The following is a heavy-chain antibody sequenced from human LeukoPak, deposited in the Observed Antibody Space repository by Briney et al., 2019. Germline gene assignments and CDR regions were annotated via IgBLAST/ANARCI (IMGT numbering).Heavy chain of an antibody. Sequence: RPGGSLRLSCAASGFTFDDYGMSWVRQAPGKGLEWVSGINWNGGSTGYADSVKGRFTISRDNAKNSLYLQMNSLRAEDTAVYYCAKEGLLLWFGDLPYYFDYWGQGTLVTVSS. J-gene: IGHJ4*02. CDR1: GFTFDDYG. CDR2: INWNGGST. D-gene: IGHD3-10*01. CDR3: AKEGLLLWFGDLPYYFDY. V-gene: IGHV3-20*04.